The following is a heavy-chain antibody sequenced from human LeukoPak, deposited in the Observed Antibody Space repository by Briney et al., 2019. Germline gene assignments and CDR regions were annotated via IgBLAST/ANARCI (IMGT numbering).Heavy chain of an antibody. CDR3: AGGVHGDCGSGWFDP. CDR2: IMPLFGTE. CDR1: GGTFNNSA. Sequence: SVTLSCKTSGGTFNNSAISWVRQAPGQGLEWLGVIMPLFGTEGYAQTFQGRVTITKDESTRTVYLQMTSLTSGDAVVCYCAGGVHGDCGSGWFDPWGERTVVSVS. J-gene: IGHJ5*02. D-gene: IGHD2-21*01. V-gene: IGHV1-69*05.